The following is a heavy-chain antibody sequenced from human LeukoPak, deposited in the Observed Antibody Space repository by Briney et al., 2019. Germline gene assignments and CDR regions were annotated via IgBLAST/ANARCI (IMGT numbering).Heavy chain of an antibody. J-gene: IGHJ4*02. V-gene: IGHV3-30*04. CDR1: GFTFSSYA. Sequence: GGSLRLSCAASGFTFSSYAMHWVRQAPGKGLEWVAVISYDGSNEYYADSVKGRFTISRDNSKNTLYLLMKSLRGEDTAVYYCARDPGRLSWDYFDYWGQGTLVTVSS. D-gene: IGHD2-8*01. CDR3: ARDPGRLSWDYFDY. CDR2: ISYDGSNE.